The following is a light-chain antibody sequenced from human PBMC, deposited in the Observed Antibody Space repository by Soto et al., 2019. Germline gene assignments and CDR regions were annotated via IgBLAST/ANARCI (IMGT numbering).Light chain of an antibody. CDR2: GAS. J-gene: IGKJ2*01. V-gene: IGKV3-20*01. CDR3: QQYGSSPYT. Sequence: EIVLTQSPGTLSLSPGERATLSCRASQSVSSSFLAWYQQKPGQAPRLLMYGASSRATGIPDRFSGTVSGTDFTLTISRLEPEDFAVYYCQQYGSSPYTFGLGTKLAIK. CDR1: QSVSSSF.